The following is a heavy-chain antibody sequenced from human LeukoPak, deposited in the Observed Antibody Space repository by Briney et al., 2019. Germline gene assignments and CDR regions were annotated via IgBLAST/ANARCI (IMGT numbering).Heavy chain of an antibody. V-gene: IGHV3-64D*09. J-gene: IGHJ4*02. CDR1: GFTFSSYA. Sequence: PGGSLRLSCSASGFTFSSYAMHWVRQAPGKGLEYVSAISSNGGSTYYADSVKGRFTISRDNSKNTLYLQMSSLRAEDTAVYYCVASRRAYYDFWSGYPYWGQGTLVTVSS. D-gene: IGHD3-3*01. CDR3: VASRRAYYDFWSGYPY. CDR2: ISSNGGST.